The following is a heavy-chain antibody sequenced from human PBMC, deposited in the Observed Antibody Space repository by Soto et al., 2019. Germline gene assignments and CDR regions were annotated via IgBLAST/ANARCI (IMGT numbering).Heavy chain of an antibody. CDR3: ARQDYYDYIQFDS. V-gene: IGHV4-39*01. CDR2: IFYSGST. D-gene: IGHD3-16*01. Sequence: QVQLQESGPGLVKPSETLSLTCTVSGGSISTASYYWGWIRQPPGKGLEWIGTIFYSGSTYYNPSLKSRLTISVDTSKNQFYLRLRSVTAADTAVYYCARQDYYDYIQFDSWGQGTLVTVSS. J-gene: IGHJ5*01. CDR1: GGSISTASYY.